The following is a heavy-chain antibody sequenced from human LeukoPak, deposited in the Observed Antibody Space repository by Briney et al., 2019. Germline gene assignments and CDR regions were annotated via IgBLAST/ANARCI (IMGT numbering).Heavy chain of an antibody. CDR1: GYIFTTYG. D-gene: IGHD3-3*01. V-gene: IGHV1-18*01. J-gene: IGHJ4*02. Sequence: GASVKVSCKASGYIFTTYGISWVRQAPGQGLEWMGWISAYNGNTNYAQKLQGRVTMTTDTSTSTAYMELRSLRSDDTAVYYCARPSDYDFWSGYLYWGQGTLVTVSS. CDR3: ARPSDYDFWSGYLY. CDR2: ISAYNGNT.